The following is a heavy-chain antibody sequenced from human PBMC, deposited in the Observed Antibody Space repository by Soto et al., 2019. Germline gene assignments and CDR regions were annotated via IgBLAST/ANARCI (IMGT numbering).Heavy chain of an antibody. Sequence: QVQLQESGPGLVKPSETLSLTCTVSGGSISSYYWSWIRQPPGKGLEWIGYIYNSGSTNYNPSLTSRVTXXVXTXXNQFSLKLSSVTAADTAVYYCARGSTGYSSSGYRYWGQGTLVTVSS. CDR2: IYNSGST. J-gene: IGHJ4*02. D-gene: IGHD6-13*01. CDR3: ARGSTGYSSSGYRY. CDR1: GGSISSYY. V-gene: IGHV4-59*08.